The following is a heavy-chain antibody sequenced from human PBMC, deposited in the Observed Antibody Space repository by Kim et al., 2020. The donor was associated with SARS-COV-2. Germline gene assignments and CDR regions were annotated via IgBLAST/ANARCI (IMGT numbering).Heavy chain of an antibody. CDR2: ISSSSYT. CDR1: GFTFSSYS. V-gene: IGHV3-21*06. D-gene: IGHD6-19*01. J-gene: IGHJ5*02. CDR3: ARVGKTIAVAGWFDP. Sequence: GGSLRLSCAASGFTFSSYSMNWVRQAPGKGLEWVSSISSSSYTYYADSVKGRFTISRDNAKNSLYLQMNSLRAEDTAVYYCARVGKTIAVAGWFDPWGQGTLVTVSS.